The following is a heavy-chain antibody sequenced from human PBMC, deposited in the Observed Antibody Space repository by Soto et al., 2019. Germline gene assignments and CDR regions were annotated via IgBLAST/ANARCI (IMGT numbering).Heavy chain of an antibody. CDR2: ISSNGGST. CDR1: GFTFSSYA. Sequence: EVQLVESGGGLVQPGGSPRLSCAASGFTFSSYAMHWVRQAPGKGLEYVSAISSNGGSTYYANSVKGRFTISRDNSKNTLYLQMGCLRAEAMAVYYCARQSYSSYYFDYWGQGTLVTVSS. V-gene: IGHV3-64*01. J-gene: IGHJ4*02. CDR3: ARQSYSSYYFDY. D-gene: IGHD6-13*01.